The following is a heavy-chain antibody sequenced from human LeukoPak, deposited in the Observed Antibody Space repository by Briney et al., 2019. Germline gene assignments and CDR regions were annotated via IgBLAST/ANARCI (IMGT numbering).Heavy chain of an antibody. D-gene: IGHD3-22*01. CDR3: AREGGYSHAFDY. CDR1: GFTFSSYW. V-gene: IGHV3-74*01. J-gene: IGHJ4*02. CDR2: INSDGSST. Sequence: GGSLRLSCAASGFTFSSYWMYWVRQAPGKGLVWVSRINSDGSSTSHADSVKGRLTISRDNAKNTLYLQMNSLRAEDTAVYYCAREGGYSHAFDYWGQGTLVTVSS.